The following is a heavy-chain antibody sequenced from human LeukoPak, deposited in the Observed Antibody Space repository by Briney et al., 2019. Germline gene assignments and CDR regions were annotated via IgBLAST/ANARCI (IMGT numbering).Heavy chain of an antibody. Sequence: ASVKVSCKASGYTFTSYDMNWVRQATGQGLEWMGWINPNSGNTGYAHKFQDRVTMPRNTSISTAYMEMSSLRSDDTAVYYCARGRLDYFDYWGQGTLVTVSS. CDR3: ARGRLDYFDY. V-gene: IGHV1-8*01. CDR2: INPNSGNT. D-gene: IGHD5-12*01. CDR1: GYTFTSYD. J-gene: IGHJ4*02.